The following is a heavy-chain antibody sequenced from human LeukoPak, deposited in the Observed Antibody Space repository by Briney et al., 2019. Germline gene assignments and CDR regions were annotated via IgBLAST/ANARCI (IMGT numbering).Heavy chain of an antibody. CDR3: ARTGRIAAGRGVNWFDP. CDR1: GFTFSSYW. CDR2: IKQDGSEK. V-gene: IGHV3-7*01. J-gene: IGHJ5*02. D-gene: IGHD6-13*01. Sequence: GGSLRLSCAASGFTFSSYWMSWVRQAPGKGLEWVANIKQDGSEKYYVDSVKGRFTISRDNAKNSLYLQMNSLRAEDTAVYYCARTGRIAAGRGVNWFDPWGQGALVTVSS.